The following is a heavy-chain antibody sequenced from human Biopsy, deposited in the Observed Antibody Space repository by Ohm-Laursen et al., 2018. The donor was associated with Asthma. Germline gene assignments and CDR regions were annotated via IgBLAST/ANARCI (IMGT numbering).Heavy chain of an antibody. Sequence: SETLSLTCVVSGDAMSTSGSYWGWIRQSPGKGLEWIGSIYYSGKTYYNPSLESRFTISEDTSKNHFSLKVTSVTAADTAVYYCARAVSSSSYWYFDLWGRGDLVTVSS. CDR2: IYYSGKT. D-gene: IGHD6-6*01. CDR1: GDAMSTSGSY. J-gene: IGHJ2*01. CDR3: ARAVSSSSYWYFDL. V-gene: IGHV4-39*02.